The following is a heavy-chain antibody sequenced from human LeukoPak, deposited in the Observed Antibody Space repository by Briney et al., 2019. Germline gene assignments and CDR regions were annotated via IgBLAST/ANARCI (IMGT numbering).Heavy chain of an antibody. Sequence: KTSETLSLTCTVSGGSISSYYWSWIRQPPGKGLEWIGYIYYSGSTNYNPSLKSRVTISVDTSKNQFSLKLSSVTAADTAVYYCXXXXXXCPNGACYWVVDYWGQGTLVTVSS. CDR3: XXXXXXCPNGACYWVVDY. D-gene: IGHD2-8*01. V-gene: IGHV4-59*08. CDR2: IYYSGST. J-gene: IGHJ4*02. CDR1: GGSISSYY.